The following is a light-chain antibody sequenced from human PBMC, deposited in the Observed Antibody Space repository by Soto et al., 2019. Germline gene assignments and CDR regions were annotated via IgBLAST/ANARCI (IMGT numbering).Light chain of an antibody. Sequence: QSALTQPASVSGSPGQSITISCTGTSSDVGGYNYVSWYQQHPGKAPKLMIYDVSNRPSGVSNRFSGSKSGNTASLTISGLQAEDEADYYCSSYTSSANYVFGTRTKVTV. CDR1: SSDVGGYNY. CDR3: SSYTSSANYV. V-gene: IGLV2-14*01. CDR2: DVS. J-gene: IGLJ1*01.